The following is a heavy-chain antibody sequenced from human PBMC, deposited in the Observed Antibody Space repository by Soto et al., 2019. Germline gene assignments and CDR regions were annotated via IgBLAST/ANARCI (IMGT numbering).Heavy chain of an antibody. D-gene: IGHD3-9*01. CDR3: ATQGPYYDILTGYSGYYNYYGVDV. CDR1: GGSISSYY. Sequence: SSETLSLTCTVSGGSISSYYWSWIRQPPGKGLEWIGYIYYSGSTNYNPSLKSRVTISVDTSKNQFSLKLSSVTAADTAVYYCATQGPYYDILTGYSGYYNYYGVDVWGQGTTVTVSS. J-gene: IGHJ6*02. V-gene: IGHV4-59*01. CDR2: IYYSGST.